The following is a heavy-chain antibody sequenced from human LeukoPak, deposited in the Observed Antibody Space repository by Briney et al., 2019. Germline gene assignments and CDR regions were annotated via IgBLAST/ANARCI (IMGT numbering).Heavy chain of an antibody. Sequence: ASVKVSCKASGYTFTSYGISWVRQAPGRGLEWMGWISAYNGNTNYAQKLQGRVTMTTDTSTSTAYMELRSLRSDDTAVYYCARAEKVGDYLDYWGQGTLVTASS. CDR3: ARAEKVGDYLDY. CDR1: GYTFTSYG. J-gene: IGHJ4*02. CDR2: ISAYNGNT. V-gene: IGHV1-18*01. D-gene: IGHD3-16*01.